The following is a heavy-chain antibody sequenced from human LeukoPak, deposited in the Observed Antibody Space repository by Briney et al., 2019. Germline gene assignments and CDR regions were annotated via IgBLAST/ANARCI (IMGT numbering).Heavy chain of an antibody. V-gene: IGHV3-7*03. CDR3: ARDRVECFGELLTDY. Sequence: GGSLRLSCAASGFTFSSYWMSWVRQAPGKGLEWVANIKQDGSEKYYVDSVKGRFTISRDNAKNSLYLQMNSLRAEDTAVYYCARDRVECFGELLTDYWGQGTLVTVSS. CDR1: GFTFSSYW. D-gene: IGHD3-10*01. CDR2: IKQDGSEK. J-gene: IGHJ4*02.